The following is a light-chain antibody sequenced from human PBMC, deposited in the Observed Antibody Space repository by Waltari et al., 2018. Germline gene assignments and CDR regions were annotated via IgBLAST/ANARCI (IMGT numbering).Light chain of an antibody. Sequence: EAMMTQSPSTLSVSPGDSSPPSCRASQSVRNNVAWFPQKPGQAPSLLIYDASTRATGVPARFSGSGSGTEFTLTISSLEPEDFAVYYCQQRSNWLITFGQGTRLEIK. CDR2: DAS. CDR1: QSVRNN. CDR3: QQRSNWLIT. J-gene: IGKJ5*01. V-gene: IGKV3-15*01.